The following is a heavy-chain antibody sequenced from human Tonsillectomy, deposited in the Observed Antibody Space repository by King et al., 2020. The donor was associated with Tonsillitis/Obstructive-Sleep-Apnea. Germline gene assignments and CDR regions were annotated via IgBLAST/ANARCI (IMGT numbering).Heavy chain of an antibody. J-gene: IGHJ4*02. D-gene: IGHD2/OR15-2a*01. CDR2: IYYSGST. Sequence: VQLQESGPGLVKPSETLSLTCTVSGGSISSYYWSWIRQPPGKGLEWIGYIYYSGSTNYNPSLKSRVTISVDTSKNQFSLKLSSVTAADTAVYYCARRHSTIWGLYYFDYWGQGTLVTVSS. V-gene: IGHV4-59*01. CDR3: ARRHSTIWGLYYFDY. CDR1: GGSISSYY.